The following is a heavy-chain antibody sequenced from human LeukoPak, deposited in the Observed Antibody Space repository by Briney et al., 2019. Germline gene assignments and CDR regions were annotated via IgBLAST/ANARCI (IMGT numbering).Heavy chain of an antibody. J-gene: IGHJ6*02. Sequence: SETLSLTCTVSGGSIRSSYYYWGRIRQPPGKGLEWIGSIYDSGSTYYNPSLKSRVTISVDTSKNQFSLKLNSVTAADTAVYYCARDRYDSYPMDVWGQGTTVTVSS. CDR1: GGSIRSSYYY. CDR2: IYDSGST. V-gene: IGHV4-39*02. CDR3: ARDRYDSYPMDV. D-gene: IGHD3-3*01.